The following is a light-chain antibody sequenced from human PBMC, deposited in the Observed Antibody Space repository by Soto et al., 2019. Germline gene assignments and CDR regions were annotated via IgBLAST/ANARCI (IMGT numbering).Light chain of an antibody. CDR1: QSISDT. CDR2: GAS. J-gene: IGKJ1*01. Sequence: ETVMTPSPATLSLSPGGRATRSCRASQSISDTLAWYRQKPGQATRLLIHGASTRATGFPARFSGSGSGTDFTLTISSMQSEDFAIYYCKQYNNWHQTFGQGTQLDIK. CDR3: KQYNNWHQT. V-gene: IGKV3-15*01.